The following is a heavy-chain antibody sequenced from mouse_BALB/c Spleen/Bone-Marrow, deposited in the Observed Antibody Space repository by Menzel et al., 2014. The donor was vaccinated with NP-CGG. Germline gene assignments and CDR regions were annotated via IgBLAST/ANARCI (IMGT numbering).Heavy chain of an antibody. CDR3: VRENGHCAMDY. CDR2: IRSKSNNYAT. J-gene: IGHJ4*01. Sequence: DVKLVESGGGLVQPKGSLKLSCAASGFTFNTYAMHWVCQAPGKGLEWVARIRSKSNNYATYYADSVKDRFTISRDDSQSMLYLKMKNLKTEDTAIYYCVRENGHCAMDYWGQGTSVTVSS. CDR1: GFTFNTYA. D-gene: IGHD1-2*01. V-gene: IGHV10-3*03.